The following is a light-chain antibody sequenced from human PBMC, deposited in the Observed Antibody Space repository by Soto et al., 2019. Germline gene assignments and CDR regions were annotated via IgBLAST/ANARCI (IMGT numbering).Light chain of an antibody. CDR2: DVS. J-gene: IGLJ1*01. V-gene: IGLV2-11*01. CDR1: SSDVGGYNY. CDR3: LSKAGSYTYV. Sequence: QSALTQPASVSGSPGQSVTISCTGTSSDVGGYNYVSWYQQHPGKAPKLLIHDVSKRPSGVPDRFSGSKSGNTASLTISGLQAEDEADYYCLSKAGSYTYVFGTGTKLTVL.